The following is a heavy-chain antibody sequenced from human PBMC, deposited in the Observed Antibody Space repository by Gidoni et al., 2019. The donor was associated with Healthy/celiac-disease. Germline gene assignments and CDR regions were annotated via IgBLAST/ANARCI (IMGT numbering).Heavy chain of an antibody. V-gene: IGHV3-23*01. Sequence: EVQLLESGGGLVQPGGSLRLSCAAAGFTFSSSAMSWVRQAPGKGLEWVSAISGSGGSTSYADSVKGRFTISRDNSKNTLYLQMNSLRAEDTAVYYCAKGSSWYGGMDVWGQGTTVTVSS. J-gene: IGHJ6*02. CDR3: AKGSSWYGGMDV. D-gene: IGHD6-13*01. CDR1: GFTFSSSA. CDR2: ISGSGGST.